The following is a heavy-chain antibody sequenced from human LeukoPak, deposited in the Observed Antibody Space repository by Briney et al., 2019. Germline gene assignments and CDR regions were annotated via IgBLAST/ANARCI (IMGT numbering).Heavy chain of an antibody. V-gene: IGHV3-7*01. D-gene: IGHD1-26*01. CDR1: GFTFTKSW. Sequence: PGGSLRLSCAASGFTFTKSWMAWVRQAPGKGLEWVANINQDGSTKYYADSLKGRFTISRDNSRNSLYLQMYSLRVDDTAVYYCARDTDGSLDYWGQGILVTVAS. CDR3: ARDTDGSLDY. J-gene: IGHJ4*02. CDR2: INQDGSTK.